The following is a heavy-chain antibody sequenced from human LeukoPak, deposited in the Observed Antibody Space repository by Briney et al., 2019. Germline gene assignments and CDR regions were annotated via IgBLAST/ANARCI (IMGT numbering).Heavy chain of an antibody. D-gene: IGHD3-10*01. J-gene: IGHJ4*02. CDR3: ARDRSGSGDY. CDR2: LKGDGSIT. V-gene: IGHV3-74*03. Sequence: GGSLRLSCAASGFTFRNYWMHWVRQAPGKGLVWVSCLKGDGSITQYVDSVKGRFTISRDNAKNTLYLQMNSLRPEDTAVYYCARDRSGSGDYWGQGTLVTVAS. CDR1: GFTFRNYW.